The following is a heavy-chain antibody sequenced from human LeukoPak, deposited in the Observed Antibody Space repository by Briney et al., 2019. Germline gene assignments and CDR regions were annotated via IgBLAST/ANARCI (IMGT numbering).Heavy chain of an antibody. J-gene: IGHJ3*02. CDR3: ARERYYDFWSGYDDAFDI. CDR2: ISSSSSYI. D-gene: IGHD3-3*01. Sequence: SGGSLRLSCAASGFTFSSYSMNWVRQAPGKGLEWVSSISSSSSYIYYADSVKGRFTISRDNAKNSLYLQMNSLRAEDTAVYYFARERYYDFWSGYDDAFDIWGQGTMVTVSS. CDR1: GFTFSSYS. V-gene: IGHV3-21*01.